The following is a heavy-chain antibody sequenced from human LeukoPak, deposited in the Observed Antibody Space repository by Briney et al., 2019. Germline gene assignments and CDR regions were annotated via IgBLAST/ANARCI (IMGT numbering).Heavy chain of an antibody. Sequence: PSETLSLTCAVYGGSFSGYYWSWVRQAPGKGLEWVSAIRGSGGSTYYADSVKGRFTISRDNSKNTLYLQMNSLRAEDTAVYYCAQRGYSGYGYDYWGQGTLVTVSS. CDR2: IRGSGGST. CDR3: AQRGYSGYGYDY. CDR1: GGSFSGYY. V-gene: IGHV3-23*01. D-gene: IGHD5-12*01. J-gene: IGHJ4*02.